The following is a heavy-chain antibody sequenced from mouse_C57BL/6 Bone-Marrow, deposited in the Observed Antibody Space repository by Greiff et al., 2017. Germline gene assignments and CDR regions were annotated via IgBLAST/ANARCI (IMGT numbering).Heavy chain of an antibody. CDR1: GYTFTSYW. J-gene: IGHJ3*01. CDR3: ARGETPFYGSSYGWFAY. Sequence: QVQLQQPGTELVKPGASVKLSCKASGYTFTSYWMHWVKQRPGQGLEWIGNINPSNGGTNYNEKFKSKVTLTVDKSSSTAYMQLSSLTSEDSAVYYCARGETPFYGSSYGWFAYWGQGTLVTVSA. D-gene: IGHD1-1*01. CDR2: INPSNGGT. V-gene: IGHV1-53*01.